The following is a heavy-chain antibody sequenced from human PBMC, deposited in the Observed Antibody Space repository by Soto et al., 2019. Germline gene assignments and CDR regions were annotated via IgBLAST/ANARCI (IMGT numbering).Heavy chain of an antibody. CDR3: ASLWFGEQGPYYFDH. CDR1: GGSISSYY. V-gene: IGHV4-59*01. CDR2: IYYSGST. Sequence: SETLSLTCTVSGGSISSYYWSWIRQPPGKGLEWIGYIYYSGSTNYNPSLKSRVTISVDTSKNQFSLKLSSVTAADTAVYYCASLWFGEQGPYYFDHWGQGTLVTVS. J-gene: IGHJ4*02. D-gene: IGHD3-10*01.